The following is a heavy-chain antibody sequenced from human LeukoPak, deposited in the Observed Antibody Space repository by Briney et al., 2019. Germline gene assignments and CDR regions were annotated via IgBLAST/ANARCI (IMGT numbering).Heavy chain of an antibody. CDR1: GFTVSSNY. J-gene: IGHJ5*02. V-gene: IGHV3-53*01. CDR2: IYSGGST. D-gene: IGHD3-10*01. Sequence: GGSLRLSCAASGFTVSSNYMSWVRQAPGKGLEWVSVIYSGGSTYYADSVKGRFTISRDNSKNTLYLQMNSLRAEDTAVYYCARSCYGSGSHCNWFDPWGQGTLVTVSS. CDR3: ARSCYGSGSHCNWFDP.